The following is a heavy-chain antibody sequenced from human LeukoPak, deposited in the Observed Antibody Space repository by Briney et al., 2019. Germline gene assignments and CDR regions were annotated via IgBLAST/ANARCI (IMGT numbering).Heavy chain of an antibody. V-gene: IGHV1-8*02. CDR1: GYTFTSYG. Sequence: ASVKVSCKASGYTFTSYGISWVRQAPGQGLEWMGWMNPNSGITGYAQKFQGRVTMTRNTSISTAYMELSSLRSEDTAVYYCARAKLNWFDPWGQGTLVTVSS. CDR3: ARAKLNWFDP. D-gene: IGHD2-15*01. CDR2: MNPNSGIT. J-gene: IGHJ5*02.